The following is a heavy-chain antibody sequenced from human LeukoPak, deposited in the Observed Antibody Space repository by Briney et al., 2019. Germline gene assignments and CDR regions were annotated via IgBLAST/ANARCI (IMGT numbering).Heavy chain of an antibody. CDR3: ARGLGQSSGYYS. CDR2: MNPNSGNT. CDR1: GYTFTSYD. J-gene: IGHJ4*02. Sequence: ASVKVSCKASGYTFTSYDINWVRQPTGQGLEGMGWMNPNSGNTGYTQKFQGRVTMTRNTSISTAYMELSSLRSEDTAGYYCARGLGQSSGYYSWGQGTLVTVSS. V-gene: IGHV1-8*01. D-gene: IGHD3-22*01.